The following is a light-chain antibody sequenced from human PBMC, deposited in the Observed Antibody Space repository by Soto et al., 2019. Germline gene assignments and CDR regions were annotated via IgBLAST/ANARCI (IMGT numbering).Light chain of an antibody. Sequence: EIVLTQSPATLSLSPEERATLSCRASQSVSSYLVWYQQKPGQAPRLLIYDASTRATGVPARFSGSGSGTDFTLTISSLEPEDFAVYYCQQRSNWPPFSFGPGTTVDIK. CDR2: DAS. J-gene: IGKJ3*01. CDR1: QSVSSY. V-gene: IGKV3-11*01. CDR3: QQRSNWPPFS.